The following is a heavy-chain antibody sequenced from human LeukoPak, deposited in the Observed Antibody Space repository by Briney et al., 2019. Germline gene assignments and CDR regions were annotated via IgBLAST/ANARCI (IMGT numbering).Heavy chain of an antibody. CDR2: INHSGST. CDR1: GGSFSGYY. Sequence: PSETLSLTCAVYGGSFSGYYWSWIRQPPGKGLEWIGEINHSGSTNYNPSLKSRVTISVDTSKNQFSLKLSSVTAADTAVYYCARGHCSGGSCTDSRFDPWGQGTLVTVSS. V-gene: IGHV4-34*01. D-gene: IGHD2-15*01. J-gene: IGHJ5*02. CDR3: ARGHCSGGSCTDSRFDP.